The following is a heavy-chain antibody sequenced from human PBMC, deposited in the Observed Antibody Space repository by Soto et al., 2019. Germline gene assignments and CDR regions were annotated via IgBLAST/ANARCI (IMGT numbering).Heavy chain of an antibody. CDR3: ARRGYSYGYWFDP. CDR2: IYYTGTT. Sequence: SETLSLTCTVSGGSISSGGYYWSWIRQHPGKGLEWIGYIYYTGTTHYNPSLKSRVTISIDTSKNQFSLKLSSVTAADTAVYYCARRGYSYGYWFDPWGQGTLVTVS. D-gene: IGHD5-18*01. V-gene: IGHV4-31*03. J-gene: IGHJ5*02. CDR1: GGSISSGGYY.